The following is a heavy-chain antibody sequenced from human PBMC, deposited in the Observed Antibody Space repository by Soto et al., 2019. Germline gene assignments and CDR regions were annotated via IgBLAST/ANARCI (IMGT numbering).Heavy chain of an antibody. D-gene: IGHD3-9*01. CDR2: ISAYNGNT. CDR1: GYTFTSYG. Sequence: GASVKVSCKASGYTFTSYGISWVRQAPGQGLEWMGWISAYNGNTNYAQKLQGRVTMTTDTSTSTAYMELRSLRSDDTAVYYCARYEYYDILTGYYSAAFDIWGQGTMVTVSS. CDR3: ARYEYYDILTGYYSAAFDI. J-gene: IGHJ3*02. V-gene: IGHV1-18*01.